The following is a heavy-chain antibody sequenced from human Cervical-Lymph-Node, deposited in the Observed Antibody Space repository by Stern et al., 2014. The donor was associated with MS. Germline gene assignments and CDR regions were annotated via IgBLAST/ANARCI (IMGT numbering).Heavy chain of an antibody. CDR3: ARLGAVGGLDF. Sequence: QVTLKESGPALLRPTETPRLTCTFSGFSLSTTGMRVSWIRQPPGKALEWLARIDWDDEKFYNTSLKTRVTISKDTSKNHVVLTMTNVDPVDTATYYCARLGAVGGLDFWGQGTLVTVSS. CDR1: GFSLSTTGMR. V-gene: IGHV2-70*04. J-gene: IGHJ4*02. D-gene: IGHD6-19*01. CDR2: IDWDDEK.